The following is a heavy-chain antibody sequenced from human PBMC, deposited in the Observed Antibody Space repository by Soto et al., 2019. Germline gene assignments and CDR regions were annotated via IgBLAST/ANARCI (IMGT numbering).Heavy chain of an antibody. CDR2: ISYDGSNK. D-gene: IGHD6-13*01. CDR3: ATARYSSSWYYFDY. J-gene: IGHJ4*02. CDR1: GFTFNSYA. Sequence: GGSLRLSCAASGFTFNSYAMHWVRQAPGKGLEWVAVISYDGSNKYYADSVKGRFTISRDNSKNTLYLQMNSLRAEDTAVYYCATARYSSSWYYFDYWGQGTLVTVSS. V-gene: IGHV3-30-3*01.